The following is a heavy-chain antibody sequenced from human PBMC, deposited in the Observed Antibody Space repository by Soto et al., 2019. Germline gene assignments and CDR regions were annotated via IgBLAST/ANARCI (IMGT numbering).Heavy chain of an antibody. CDR2: IIPILGIA. CDR1: GGTFSSYT. CDR3: ARDVTMVRGVIS. D-gene: IGHD3-10*01. J-gene: IGHJ5*02. V-gene: IGHV1-69*08. Sequence: QVQLVQSGAEVKKPGSSVKVSCKASGGTFSSYTISWVRQAPGQGLEWMGRIIPILGIANYAQKFQGRVTITADKSTGTAYMELSSLRAEDTAVYYCARDVTMVRGVISWGQGTLVTVSS.